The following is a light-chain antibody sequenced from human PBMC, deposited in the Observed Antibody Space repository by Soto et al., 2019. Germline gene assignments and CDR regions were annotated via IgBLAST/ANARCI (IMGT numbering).Light chain of an antibody. CDR1: SSDVGGYNY. V-gene: IGLV2-8*01. Sequence: QSVLTQPPSASGSPGQSVAISCTGTSSDVGGYNYVSWYQQHPGKAPKLMIYEVNERPSGVPDRFSGSKSGNTASLTVSGPQDEDEADYYCSSYAGSSNVFGTGTKVTVL. CDR3: SSYAGSSNV. J-gene: IGLJ1*01. CDR2: EVN.